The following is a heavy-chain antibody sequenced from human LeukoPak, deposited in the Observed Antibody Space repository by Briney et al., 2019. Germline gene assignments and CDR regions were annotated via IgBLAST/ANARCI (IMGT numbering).Heavy chain of an antibody. J-gene: IGHJ4*02. V-gene: IGHV3-23*01. Sequence: GGSLRLSRAASGFTLSSHSMNWVRQAPGKGLEWVSGISGDAGRTYYADSVKGRFTIYRDNSKNTLYLQTNSLGAEDTAVYYCVQDWAWGAFAYWGQGTLVTVSS. CDR1: GFTLSSHS. D-gene: IGHD7-27*01. CDR2: ISGDAGRT. CDR3: VQDWAWGAFAY.